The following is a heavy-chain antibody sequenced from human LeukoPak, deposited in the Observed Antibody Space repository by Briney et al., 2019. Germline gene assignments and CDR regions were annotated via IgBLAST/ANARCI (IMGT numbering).Heavy chain of an antibody. CDR1: GYTFTGYY. CDR3: ARDKGGYCSSTSCDGWFDP. V-gene: IGHV1-2*02. D-gene: IGHD2-2*01. CDR2: INPNSGGT. Sequence: ASVKVSCKASGYTFTGYYMHWVRQAPGQGLEWMGWINPNSGGTNYAQKFQGRVTITRDTSASTAYMELSSLRSEDTAVYYCARDKGGYCSSTSCDGWFDPWGQGTLVTVSS. J-gene: IGHJ5*02.